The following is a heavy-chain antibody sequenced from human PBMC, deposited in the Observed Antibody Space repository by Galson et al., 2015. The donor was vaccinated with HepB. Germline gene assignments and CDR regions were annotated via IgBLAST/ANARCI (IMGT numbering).Heavy chain of an antibody. CDR3: AREGVSWFDP. CDR1: GFNFRDYS. D-gene: IGHD2-8*01. V-gene: IGHV3-11*06. J-gene: IGHJ5*02. Sequence: SLRLSCAASGFNFRDYSMSWIRQAPGKGLEWVSYISSGSGFTNYADSVRGRFTISRDDAKNSLYLQMNSLRAEDTAVYYCAREGVSWFDPWGQGTLVSVSS. CDR2: ISSGSGFT.